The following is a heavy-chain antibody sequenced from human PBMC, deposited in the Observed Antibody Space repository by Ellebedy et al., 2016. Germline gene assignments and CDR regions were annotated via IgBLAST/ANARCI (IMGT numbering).Heavy chain of an antibody. CDR1: GGSISSYY. CDR2: IYYSGST. V-gene: IGHV4-59*08. J-gene: IGHJ4*02. CDR3: ARHVSGYSSGWYVDY. D-gene: IGHD6-19*01. Sequence: SETLSLTCTVSGGSISSYYWSWIRQPPGKGLEWIGYIYYSGSTNYNPSLKSRVTISVDTSKNQFSLKLSSVTAADTAVYYCARHVSGYSSGWYVDYWGQGTLVTVSS.